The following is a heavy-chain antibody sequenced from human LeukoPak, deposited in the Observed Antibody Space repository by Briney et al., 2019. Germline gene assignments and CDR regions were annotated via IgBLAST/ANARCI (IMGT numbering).Heavy chain of an antibody. CDR1: GFTFSTYA. J-gene: IGHJ4*02. CDR2: ISTSGGRT. V-gene: IGHV3-23*01. Sequence: GGSLRLSCAASGFTFSTYAMSWVRQAPGKGLEWVSGISTSGGRTFYADSVKGRFTLSRDTSKNTLYLQMNSLRAEDTAVYYCAKTSGSYWNYFDYWGQGTLVTVSS. D-gene: IGHD1-26*01. CDR3: AKTSGSYWNYFDY.